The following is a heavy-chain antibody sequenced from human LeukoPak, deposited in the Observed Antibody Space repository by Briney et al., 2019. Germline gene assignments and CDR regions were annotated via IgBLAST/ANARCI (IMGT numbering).Heavy chain of an antibody. CDR2: ISSSSSTI. CDR1: GFTFSSYS. V-gene: IGHV3-48*01. J-gene: IGHJ4*02. CDR3: ARGWEYSSSSGFDY. D-gene: IGHD6-6*01. Sequence: PGGSLRLSCAASGFTFSSYSMNWVRQAPGKGLEWVSYISSSSSTIYYADSVKGRFTISRDNAKNSLYVQMNILRAEDTAVYYCARGWEYSSSSGFDYWGQGTLVTVSS.